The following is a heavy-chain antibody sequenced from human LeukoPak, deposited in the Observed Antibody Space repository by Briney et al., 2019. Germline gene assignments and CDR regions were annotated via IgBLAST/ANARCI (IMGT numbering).Heavy chain of an antibody. D-gene: IGHD3-10*01. J-gene: IGHJ6*02. V-gene: IGHV4-31*03. CDR1: GGSISSGGYY. CDR2: IYYSGST. Sequence: PSETLSLTCTVSGGSISSGGYYWSWIRQHPGKGLEWIGYIYYSGSTYYNPSLKSRVTISVDTSNNQFSLKLSSVTAADTAVYYCARATYYYGSGSYCLYYYYYYGMDVWGQGTTVTVYS. CDR3: ARATYYYGSGSYCLYYYYYYGMDV.